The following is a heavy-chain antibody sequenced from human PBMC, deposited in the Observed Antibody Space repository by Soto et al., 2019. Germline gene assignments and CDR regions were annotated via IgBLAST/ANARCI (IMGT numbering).Heavy chain of an antibody. CDR1: GFTFSNAW. CDR2: IKSKTDGGTT. Sequence: EVQLVESGGGLVKPGGSLRLSCAASGFTFSNAWMNWVRQAPGKGLEWVGRIKSKTDGGTTDYAALVKGRFTISRDDSKNTLYLQMNSLKTEDTAVYYCTTDSRSTSGFDPWGQGTLVTVSS. J-gene: IGHJ5*02. V-gene: IGHV3-15*07. D-gene: IGHD5-12*01. CDR3: TTDSRSTSGFDP.